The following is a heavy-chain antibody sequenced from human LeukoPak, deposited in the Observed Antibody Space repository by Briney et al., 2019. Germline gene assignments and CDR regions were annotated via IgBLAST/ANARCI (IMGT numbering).Heavy chain of an antibody. CDR3: ARGRFTYYDFWSGYNRAEYFQH. Sequence: SETLSLTCAVYGGSFSGYYWSWIRQPPGKGREWIGELNHSGSTNYNPALKSRVTISVDTSKNQFSLKLSSVTAADTAVYYCARGRFTYYDFWSGYNRAEYFQHWGQGTLVTVSS. V-gene: IGHV4-34*01. CDR1: GGSFSGYY. J-gene: IGHJ1*01. D-gene: IGHD3-3*01. CDR2: LNHSGST.